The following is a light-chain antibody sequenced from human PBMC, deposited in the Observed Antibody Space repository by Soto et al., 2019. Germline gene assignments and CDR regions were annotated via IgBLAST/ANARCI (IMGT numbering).Light chain of an antibody. CDR3: QQYYSTPLT. J-gene: IGKJ4*01. V-gene: IGKV4-1*01. CDR1: QSGLYSSNNKNY. Sequence: DFVMTQSPDSLAVALGERATINCKSSQSGLYSSNNKNYVAWYQQKPGQPPKLLIYWASTRESGVPDRFGGSGSGTDFTLTISSLQAEDVAVYYCQQYYSTPLTFGGGTKVDIK. CDR2: WAS.